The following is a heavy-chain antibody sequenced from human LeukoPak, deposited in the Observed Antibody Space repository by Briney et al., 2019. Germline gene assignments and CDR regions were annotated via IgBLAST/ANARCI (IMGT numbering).Heavy chain of an antibody. CDR3: ARAKSGVAGFFDY. CDR2: IYYSGST. CDR1: GDPISSYY. D-gene: IGHD6-19*01. J-gene: IGHJ4*02. V-gene: IGHV4-59*01. Sequence: KPSETLSLTCSVSGDPISSYYWSWIRQPPGKGXXXIGYIYYSGSTKYNPSLKSRVTLLADTSKNQLFLKLSSVTAADTAVYYCARAKSGVAGFFDYWGQGALVTVSS.